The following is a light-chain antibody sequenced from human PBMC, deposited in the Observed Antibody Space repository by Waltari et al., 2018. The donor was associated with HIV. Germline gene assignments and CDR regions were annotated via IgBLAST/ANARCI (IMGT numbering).Light chain of an antibody. CDR1: ISDIGAYDF. Sequence: QSALTQPPSASGSLGQSVTIPCTGPISDIGAYDFVSWFQQHPHSAPKLLLYEVTRRPSTVSDRFSGSRSGNTAFLTVAGLQPDDEATYFCSSYGDSLKVLFGGGTNVTVL. J-gene: IGLJ2*01. CDR3: SSYGDSLKVL. CDR2: EVT. V-gene: IGLV2-8*01.